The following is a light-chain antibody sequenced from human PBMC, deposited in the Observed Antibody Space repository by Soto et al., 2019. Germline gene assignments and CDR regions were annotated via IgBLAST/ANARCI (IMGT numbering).Light chain of an antibody. CDR1: QSISSTY. CDR2: GAS. V-gene: IGKV3-20*01. J-gene: IGKJ1*01. Sequence: ETVLTQSPGTLSLSPGERATLSCRASQSISSTYLAWYQHKPGQAPRLLIYGASSRATGIPERFSGSGSGTDFTLTISRLEPADFAVYYCQQYGTSPGTFGQGTKVEIK. CDR3: QQYGTSPGT.